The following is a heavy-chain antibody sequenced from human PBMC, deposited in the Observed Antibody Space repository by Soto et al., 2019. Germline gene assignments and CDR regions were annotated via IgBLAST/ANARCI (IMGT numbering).Heavy chain of an antibody. CDR3: AREDSPSLN. D-gene: IGHD2-15*01. CDR1: GYTFTSYG. CDR2: ISAYNGNT. V-gene: IGHV1-18*01. Sequence: QVQLVQSGAEVKKPGASVMVSCKASGYTFTSYGISWVRQAPGQGLEWMGWISAYNGNTTYAQKVQGRVTMTTDTATCTDALELRRLRSNDTAVYYSAREDSPSLNWCEENLVTVSS. J-gene: IGHJ1*01.